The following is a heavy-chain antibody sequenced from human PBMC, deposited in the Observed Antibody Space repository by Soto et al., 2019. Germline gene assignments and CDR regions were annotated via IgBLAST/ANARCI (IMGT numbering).Heavy chain of an antibody. J-gene: IGHJ4*02. V-gene: IGHV1-69*01. CDR1: GDSFSKYT. D-gene: IGHD1-1*01. Sequence: QVQLVQSGAEVKKPGSSVRVSCKASGDSFSKYTVNWVRQAPRQGLEWMGGIIPRFGTTNYAPTLQGRVTITADQSMNTGYVDLSSLRSEDTALYYCARGRGLYNSGRSQLNSWGQGTLVTVSS. CDR3: ARGRGLYNSGRSQLNS. CDR2: IIPRFGTT.